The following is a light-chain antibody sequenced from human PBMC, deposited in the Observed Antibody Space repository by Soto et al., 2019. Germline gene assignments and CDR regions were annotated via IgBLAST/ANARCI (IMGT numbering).Light chain of an antibody. Sequence: QSALTQPRSVSGSPGQSVTISCTGTSSDVGGYNYVSWYQQHPGKAPKLMIYDVSKRPSGVPDRFSGSKSGNTASLTISGLQAEDEADYYCCSYVGTYGGWVFGGGTKLTVL. J-gene: IGLJ3*02. V-gene: IGLV2-11*01. CDR3: CSYVGTYGGWV. CDR1: SSDVGGYNY. CDR2: DVS.